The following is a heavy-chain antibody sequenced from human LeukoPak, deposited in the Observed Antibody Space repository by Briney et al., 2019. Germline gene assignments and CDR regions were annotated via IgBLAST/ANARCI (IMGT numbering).Heavy chain of an antibody. CDR1: GFTFSSYA. Sequence: GGSLRLSCAASGFTFSSYAMNWVRQAPGKGLEWVSGISGSGDSTYYADSVKGRFTFSRDNSKNTIYLQMNSLRAEDTAVYYCAKMVGSSGWYFDYWGQGTLVTVSS. D-gene: IGHD6-19*01. J-gene: IGHJ4*02. CDR2: ISGSGDST. V-gene: IGHV3-23*01. CDR3: AKMVGSSGWYFDY.